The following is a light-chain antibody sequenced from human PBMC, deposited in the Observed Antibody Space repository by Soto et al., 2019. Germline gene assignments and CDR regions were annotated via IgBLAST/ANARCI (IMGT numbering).Light chain of an antibody. Sequence: QSVLTQPPSVSAAPGQKVTISCSGSSSNIGNTFVSWYQQLPGTAPKLLMYDNNKRPPGIPDRFSGSKSGTAATLGITGLRAGDEADYYCGTWESSLSAVVFGGGTKLTVL. CDR2: DNN. CDR1: SSNIGNTF. V-gene: IGLV1-51*01. CDR3: GTWESSLSAVV. J-gene: IGLJ2*01.